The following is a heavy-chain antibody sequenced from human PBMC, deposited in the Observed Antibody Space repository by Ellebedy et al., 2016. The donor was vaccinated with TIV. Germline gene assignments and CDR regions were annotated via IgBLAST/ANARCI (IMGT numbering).Heavy chain of an antibody. Sequence: GESLMISCAASGFTISSYFMHWVRQAPGMGLEYLASISGKGDITYYANSVKGRFTISRDNSKNTLYLQLGSLRGEDMAVYYCARDKDGGYGFDPWGQGTLVTVSS. CDR3: ARDKDGGYGFDP. CDR2: ISGKGDIT. D-gene: IGHD2-15*01. V-gene: IGHV3-64*01. J-gene: IGHJ5*02. CDR1: GFTISSYF.